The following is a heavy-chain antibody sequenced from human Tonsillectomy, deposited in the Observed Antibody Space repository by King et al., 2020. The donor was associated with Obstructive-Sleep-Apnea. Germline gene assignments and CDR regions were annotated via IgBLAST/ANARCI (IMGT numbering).Heavy chain of an antibody. D-gene: IGHD3-22*01. Sequence: VQLVESGGGLVQPGGSLRLSCIGSGFTFSSYSMNWLRQAPGKGLEWVSYISSSSNIIYYADSVRGRFSISRDNAKNSLYLQMKSLRAEDTAVYYCASGQSYYDISGYPDYWGQGTLVTVSS. CDR3: ASGQSYYDISGYPDY. V-gene: IGHV3-48*04. CDR2: ISSSSNII. CDR1: GFTFSSYS. J-gene: IGHJ4*02.